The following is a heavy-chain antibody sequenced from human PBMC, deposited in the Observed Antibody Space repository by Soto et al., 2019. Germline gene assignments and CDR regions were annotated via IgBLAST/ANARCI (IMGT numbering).Heavy chain of an antibody. V-gene: IGHV3-33*01. J-gene: IGHJ6*03. CDR3: ARRNHPLAHYYYYYMDV. CDR2: IWYDGSNK. Sequence: GGSLRLSCAASGFTFSSYGMHWVRQAPGKGLEWVAVIWYDGSNKYYADSVKGRFTISRDNSKNTLYLQMNSLRAEDTAVYYCARRNHPLAHYYYYYMDVWGKGTTVTVSS. CDR1: GFTFSSYG. D-gene: IGHD4-4*01.